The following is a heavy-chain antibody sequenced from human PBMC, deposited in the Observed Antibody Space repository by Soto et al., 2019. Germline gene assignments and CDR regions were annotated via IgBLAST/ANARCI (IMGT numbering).Heavy chain of an antibody. Sequence: SETLSLTCSVSGVSVISGGHYWNWIRQFPGKGLEWIGYIYHSGGGYYNPSLKSRASMSVDTSKNEFSLRLASVTAADTAVYFCARDPAATAGRQYFDYWGQGALVTVSS. CDR2: IYHSGGG. CDR1: GVSVISGGHY. J-gene: IGHJ4*02. V-gene: IGHV4-31*03. CDR3: ARDPAATAGRQYFDY. D-gene: IGHD5-18*01.